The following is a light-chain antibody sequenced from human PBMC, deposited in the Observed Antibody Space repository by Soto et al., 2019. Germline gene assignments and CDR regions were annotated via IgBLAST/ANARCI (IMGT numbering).Light chain of an antibody. Sequence: EIVLTQSPGTLYLSPGERATLSCRASQSVSNNYLAWYQQKPGQAPGLLIYGTSSRATGIPDRFSGSGSGTDLTLTINRLEPEDFAVYYCQQYGSSPPWAFGQGTKVEIK. CDR2: GTS. J-gene: IGKJ1*01. CDR1: QSVSNNY. V-gene: IGKV3-20*01. CDR3: QQYGSSPPWA.